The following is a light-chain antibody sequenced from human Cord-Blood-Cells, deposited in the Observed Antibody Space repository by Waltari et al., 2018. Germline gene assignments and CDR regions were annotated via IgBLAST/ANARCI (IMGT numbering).Light chain of an antibody. CDR2: GKN. CDR1: SLRSYY. V-gene: IGLV3-19*01. Sequence: SYELTQDPAVSVALGQTVRITCQGDSLRSYYASRYQQKPGQAPVLVIYGKNNRPSGIPDRFSGSSSGNTASLTITGAQAEDEADYYCNSRDSSGNHLEFGGGTKLTVL. J-gene: IGLJ2*01. CDR3: NSRDSSGNHLE.